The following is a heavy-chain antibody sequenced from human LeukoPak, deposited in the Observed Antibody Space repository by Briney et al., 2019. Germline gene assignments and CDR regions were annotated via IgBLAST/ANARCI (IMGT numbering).Heavy chain of an antibody. V-gene: IGHV3-53*01. D-gene: IGHD4-17*01. CDR2: VYSGGST. J-gene: IGHJ4*02. CDR3: ARGDDYGTGWFYFDY. CDR1: GFTVSSNY. Sequence: GGSLRLSCAASGFTVSSNYMNWVRQAPGKGLEWVSVVYSGGSTYYAESVKGRFTISRDNSKNTLYLQMNSLRAEDTAVYYCARGDDYGTGWFYFDYWGQGSLVTVSS.